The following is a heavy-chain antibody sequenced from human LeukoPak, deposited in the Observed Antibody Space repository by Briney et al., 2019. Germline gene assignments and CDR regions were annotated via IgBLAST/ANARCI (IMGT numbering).Heavy chain of an antibody. D-gene: IGHD3-10*02. Sequence: PGGSLRLSCVASGFTFGSSWMSWVRQAPGKGLEWVASIKDGGSVKYYVDSVKGRFTISRDNAKNSLHLQMDSLRAEDTAVYYCARIQLFHGDFDYWGQGTPVTVSS. CDR2: IKDGGSVK. V-gene: IGHV3-7*03. J-gene: IGHJ4*02. CDR1: GFTFGSSW. CDR3: ARIQLFHGDFDY.